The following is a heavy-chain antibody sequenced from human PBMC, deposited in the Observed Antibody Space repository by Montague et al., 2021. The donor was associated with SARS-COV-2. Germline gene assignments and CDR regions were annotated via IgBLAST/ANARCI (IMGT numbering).Heavy chain of an antibody. J-gene: IGHJ5*02. V-gene: IGHV4-39*01. CDR1: GGSVSSSGYY. CDR3: ARHRRGGCVVAGPNWFDP. Sequence: SETLSLTCTVSGGSVSSSGYYWGWIRQPPGKVLEWIGSIYFSGSSYYNPSLKSRVTISVDTSKNQFSLRLSSVTSADTALYYCARHRRGGCVVAGPNWFDPWGQGTLVTVSS. D-gene: IGHD2-15*01. CDR2: IYFSGSS.